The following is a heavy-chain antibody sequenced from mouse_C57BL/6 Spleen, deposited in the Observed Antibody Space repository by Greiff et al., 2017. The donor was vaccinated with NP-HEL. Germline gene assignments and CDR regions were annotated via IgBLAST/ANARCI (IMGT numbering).Heavy chain of an antibody. CDR3: ARRIDYYYGSPFDYFDY. D-gene: IGHD1-1*01. Sequence: QVQLQQSGPELVKPGASVKISCKASGYAFSSSWMNWVKQRPGKGLEWIGRIYPGDGDTNYNGKFKGKATLTADKSSSTAYMQLSSLTSEDSAVYFCARRIDYYYGSPFDYFDYWGQGTTLTVSS. J-gene: IGHJ2*01. CDR1: GYAFSSSW. V-gene: IGHV1-82*01. CDR2: IYPGDGDT.